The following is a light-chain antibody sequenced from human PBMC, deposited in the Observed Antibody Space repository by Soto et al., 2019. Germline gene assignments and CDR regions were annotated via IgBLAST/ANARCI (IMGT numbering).Light chain of an antibody. Sequence: QSALTQPPSASGSLRQSVTISCTGTSIDVGGYDYVSWYQQYPGKAPKLIIYEVSKRPSGVPDRFSGSKSGNTASLTVSGLQAEDAAVYYCCSFAGSKGVFGTGTKVTVL. J-gene: IGLJ1*01. CDR1: SIDVGGYDY. CDR2: EVS. CDR3: CSFAGSKGV. V-gene: IGLV2-8*01.